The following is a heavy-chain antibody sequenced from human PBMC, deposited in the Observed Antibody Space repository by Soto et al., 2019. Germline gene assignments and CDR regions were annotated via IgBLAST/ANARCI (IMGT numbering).Heavy chain of an antibody. CDR2: IYYSGST. D-gene: IGHD6-13*01. J-gene: IGHJ4*02. V-gene: IGHV4-31*03. CDR1: GVSISSGGYY. Sequence: SETLSLTCTVSGVSISSGGYYWSWIRQHPGKGLEWIGYIYYSGSTYYNPSLKSRVTISVDTSKNQFSLKLSSVTAADTAVYYCARDSSRGFDYWGQGTLVTVSS. CDR3: ARDSSRGFDY.